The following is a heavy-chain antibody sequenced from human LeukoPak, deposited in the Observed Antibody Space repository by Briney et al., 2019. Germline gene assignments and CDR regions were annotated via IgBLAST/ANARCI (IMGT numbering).Heavy chain of an antibody. CDR1: GYTFTDYY. CDR3: AREPQTAIAGNNWFDP. Sequence: ASVKVSCKASGYTFTDYYIHWVRQAPGQGLEWLGWINPNTGGTHYAQKFQGRVTMTRDTSITTAYMELSRLSSDDTAVYYCAREPQTAIAGNNWFDPWGQGTLVSVSS. D-gene: IGHD6-13*01. V-gene: IGHV1-2*02. J-gene: IGHJ5*02. CDR2: INPNTGGT.